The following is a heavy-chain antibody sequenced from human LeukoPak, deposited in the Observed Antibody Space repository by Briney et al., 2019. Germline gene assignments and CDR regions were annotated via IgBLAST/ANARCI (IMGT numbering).Heavy chain of an antibody. V-gene: IGHV4-31*11. CDR1: GGSISSRNY. J-gene: IGHJ4*02. CDR3: ASSKDFTYYYDSSGSFDY. CDR2: IYYSGST. Sequence: SGTLSLTCAVSGGSISSRNYWSWIRQHPGKGLEWIGYIYYSGSTYYNPSLKSRVTISVDTSKNQFSLKLSSVTAADTAVYYCASSKDFTYYYDSSGSFDYWGQGTLVTVSS. D-gene: IGHD3-22*01.